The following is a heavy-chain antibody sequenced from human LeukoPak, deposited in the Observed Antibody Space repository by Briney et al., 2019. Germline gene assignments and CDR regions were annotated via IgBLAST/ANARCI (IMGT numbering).Heavy chain of an antibody. Sequence: PGGSLRLSCAASGFAFSSYAMSWVRQAPGKGLEWVSTISGSAISTYYADSVKGRFTISRDNSQNTLYLQMNSLRVEDTAIYYCAKVLDDYVWGSYRYPENWFDPWGQGTLVTVSS. CDR1: GFAFSSYA. CDR2: ISGSAIST. V-gene: IGHV3-23*01. J-gene: IGHJ5*02. D-gene: IGHD3-16*02. CDR3: AKVLDDYVWGSYRYPENWFDP.